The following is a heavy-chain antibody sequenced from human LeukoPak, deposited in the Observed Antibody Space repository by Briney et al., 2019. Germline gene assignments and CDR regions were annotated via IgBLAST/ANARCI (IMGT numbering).Heavy chain of an antibody. CDR3: ARGRRYSSSCFDI. V-gene: IGHV4-34*01. D-gene: IGHD6-13*01. J-gene: IGHJ3*02. Sequence: PSETLSLTCAVYGGSFSGYYWSWIRQPPGKGLEWIGEINHSGSTNYNPSLKSRVTISVDTSKNQFSLKLSPVTAADTAVYYCARGRRYSSSCFDIWGQGTMVTVSS. CDR2: INHSGST. CDR1: GGSFSGYY.